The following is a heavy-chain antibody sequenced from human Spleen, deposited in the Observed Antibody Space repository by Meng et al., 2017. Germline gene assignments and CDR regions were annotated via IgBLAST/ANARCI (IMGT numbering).Heavy chain of an antibody. CDR1: GYNFPDYY. V-gene: IGHV1-2*06. CDR2: INPKSGDT. D-gene: IGHD6-13*01. Sequence: QVQLVQSGAEVKKPGASVKVSCKPSGYNFPDYYIHWVRRAPGQGLEWMGRINPKSGDTHYAQRFQGRVTMTGDTSISTAYMELSGLRSGDTAMYYCARDEDISAAGKLFGDYWGQGTLVTVSS. J-gene: IGHJ4*02. CDR3: ARDEDISAAGKLFGDY.